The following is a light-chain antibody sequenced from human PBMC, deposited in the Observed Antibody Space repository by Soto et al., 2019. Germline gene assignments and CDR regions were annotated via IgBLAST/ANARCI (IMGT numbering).Light chain of an antibody. CDR3: QYYGSSPWT. J-gene: IGKJ1*01. CDR1: QSVNPYY. Sequence: EIVLTQSPGTLSLSPGERATLSCRASQSVNPYYLAWYQQKPGQAPRLLIYSASSRATGIPDRFSGSGSGTHFTLTISSLEPEDFVVYYCQYYGSSPWTFGQGTKVEIK. V-gene: IGKV3-20*01. CDR2: SAS.